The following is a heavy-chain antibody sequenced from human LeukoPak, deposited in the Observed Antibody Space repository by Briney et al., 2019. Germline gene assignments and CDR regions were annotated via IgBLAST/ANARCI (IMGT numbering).Heavy chain of an antibody. CDR2: IIPIFGTA. D-gene: IGHD3-10*01. Sequence: GASVKVSCKASGGTFSSYAISWVRQAPGQGLEWMGGIIPIFGTANYAQKFQGRVTITTDESTSTAYMELSSLRSEDTAVYYCARDLDGSEAFQHWGQGTLVTVSS. V-gene: IGHV1-69*05. J-gene: IGHJ1*01. CDR1: GGTFSSYA. CDR3: ARDLDGSEAFQH.